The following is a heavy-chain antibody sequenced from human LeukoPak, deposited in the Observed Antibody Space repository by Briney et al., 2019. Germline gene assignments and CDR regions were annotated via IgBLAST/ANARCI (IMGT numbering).Heavy chain of an antibody. Sequence: GEALRLSCAASGFTFSSYAMSWVRHAPGEGLGWVAAVFVIGSTTYYAGSAKVRFTISRDNSKNTLYLQMNSMRGEDTALYYCAKLTRGYCDSTACPNWFDPWGRGTLVAVCS. J-gene: IGHJ5*02. CDR1: GFTFSSYA. CDR2: VFVIGSTT. V-gene: IGHV3-23*01. D-gene: IGHD2-2*01. CDR3: AKLTRGYCDSTACPNWFDP.